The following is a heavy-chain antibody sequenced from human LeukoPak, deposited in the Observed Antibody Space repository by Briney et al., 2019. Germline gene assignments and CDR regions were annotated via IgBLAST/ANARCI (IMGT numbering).Heavy chain of an antibody. CDR1: GFTFTGHN. CDR2: VIISSGTI. CDR3: ARAMSTFGGVRNYFDS. D-gene: IGHD3-16*01. Sequence: GGSLRLSCAASGFTFTGHNMNWVRQAPGKGLEWVSFVIISSGTIYYADSVKGRFSISRDNAKSSLDLQMNSLRAEDTAVYYCARAMSTFGGVRNYFDSWGQGTLVTVSS. J-gene: IGHJ4*02. V-gene: IGHV3-48*04.